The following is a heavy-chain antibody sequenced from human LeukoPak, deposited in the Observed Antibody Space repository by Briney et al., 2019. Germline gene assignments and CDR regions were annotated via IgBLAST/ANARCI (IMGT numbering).Heavy chain of an antibody. CDR3: ATDPGLVAARPRGWFDP. Sequence: SVKVSCKASGGTFSSYAISWVRQAPGQGLEWMGRIIPIFGTANYAQKFQGRVTITTDESTSTAYMELSSLRSEDTAVYYCATDPGLVAARPRGWFDPWGQGTLLTVSS. CDR1: GGTFSSYA. D-gene: IGHD6-6*01. CDR2: IIPIFGTA. V-gene: IGHV1-69*05. J-gene: IGHJ5*02.